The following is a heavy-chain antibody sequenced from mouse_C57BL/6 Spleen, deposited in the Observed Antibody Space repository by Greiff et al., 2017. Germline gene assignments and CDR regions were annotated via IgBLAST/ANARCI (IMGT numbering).Heavy chain of an antibody. CDR2: INPNNGGT. CDR3: ARRGYYGPYAMDY. CDR1: GYTFTDYY. V-gene: IGHV1-26*01. D-gene: IGHD1-1*01. J-gene: IGHJ4*01. Sequence: EVQLQQSGPELVKPGASVKISCKASGYTFTDYYMNWVKQSHGKSLEWIGDINPNNGGTSYNQKFKGKATLTVDKSSSTAYMELRSLTSEDSAVYYCARRGYYGPYAMDYWGQGTSVTVSS.